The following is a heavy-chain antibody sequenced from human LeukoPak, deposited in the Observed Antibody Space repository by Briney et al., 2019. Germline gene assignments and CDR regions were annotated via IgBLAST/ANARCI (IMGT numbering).Heavy chain of an antibody. CDR1: GGSISSSSYY. V-gene: IGHV4-39*07. Sequence: SETLSLTCTVSGGSISSSSYYWGWIRQPPGKGLEWIGSIYYSGSTYYNPSLKSRVTISVDTSKNQFSLKLSSVTAADTAVYYCARALNLWFGAGGGLFDYWGQGTLVTVSS. J-gene: IGHJ4*02. CDR2: IYYSGST. D-gene: IGHD3-10*01. CDR3: ARALNLWFGAGGGLFDY.